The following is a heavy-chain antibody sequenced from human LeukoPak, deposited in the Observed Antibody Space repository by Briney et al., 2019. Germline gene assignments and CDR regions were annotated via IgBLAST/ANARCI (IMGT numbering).Heavy chain of an antibody. CDR1: GGSFSGYY. CDR3: ARARRTRYGMDV. CDR2: INHSGST. V-gene: IGHV4-34*01. J-gene: IGHJ6*02. D-gene: IGHD1-14*01. Sequence: SETLSLTCAVYGGSFSGYYWSWIRQSPGKGLECIGEINHSGSTNYNPSLKSRVTISVDTSKNQFSLKLSSVTAADTAVYYCARARRTRYGMDVWGQGTTVTVS.